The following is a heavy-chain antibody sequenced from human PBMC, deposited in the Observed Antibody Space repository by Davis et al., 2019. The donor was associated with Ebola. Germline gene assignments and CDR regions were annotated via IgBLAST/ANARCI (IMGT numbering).Heavy chain of an antibody. CDR1: GFTFSSYT. CDR2: IATRGYPT. CDR3: VRDYLFALDI. V-gene: IGHV3-48*02. J-gene: IGHJ3*02. Sequence: PGGSLTLSCAASGFTFSSYTMNWVRPPPGKGLEWVSYIATRGYPTVYADSVKGRFTVSRDDANNSLSLLMNSLRDEDTAIYYCVRDYLFALDIWGQGTMVTVSS.